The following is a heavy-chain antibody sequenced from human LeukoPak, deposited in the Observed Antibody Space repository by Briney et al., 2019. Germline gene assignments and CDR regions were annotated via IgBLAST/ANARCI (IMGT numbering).Heavy chain of an antibody. V-gene: IGHV1-8*01. Sequence: ASVKVSCKASGYTFTNFDIHWVRQATGQGLEWMGWMNPKTGNTGNAETLQGRVTMTRNTSISTAYMELSSLRSDDTALHYCARGGFYGSGNSAYYYNGMEVWGQGTSVTVSS. J-gene: IGHJ6*02. CDR3: ARGGFYGSGNSAYYYNGMEV. CDR2: MNPKTGNT. CDR1: GYTFTNFD. D-gene: IGHD3-10*01.